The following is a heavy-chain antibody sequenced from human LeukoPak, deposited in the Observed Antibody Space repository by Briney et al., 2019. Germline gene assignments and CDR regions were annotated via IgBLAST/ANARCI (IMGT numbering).Heavy chain of an antibody. CDR2: ISSSSSYI. J-gene: IGHJ4*02. Sequence: PGGPLRLSCAASGFTFSSYSMNWVRQAPGKGLEWVSSISSSSSYIYYADSVKGRFTISRDNAKNSLYLQMNSLRAEDTAVYYCARSFLSIAAAATDYWGQGTLVTVSS. D-gene: IGHD6-13*01. CDR3: ARSFLSIAAAATDY. CDR1: GFTFSSYS. V-gene: IGHV3-21*01.